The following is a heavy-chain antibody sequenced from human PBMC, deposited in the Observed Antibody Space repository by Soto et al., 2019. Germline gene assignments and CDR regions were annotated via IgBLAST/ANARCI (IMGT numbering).Heavy chain of an antibody. CDR1: GGSISSSSYY. V-gene: IGHV4-39*01. D-gene: IGHD4-17*01. CDR2: IYYSGST. J-gene: IGHJ6*02. CDR3: ARLSPVTTWDYYYGMDD. Sequence: SETLSLTCTVSGGSISSSSYYWGWIRQPPGKGLEWIGSIYYSGSTYYNPSLNSRVTISVDTSTNQFSLKLSSVTAADTAVYYCARLSPVTTWDYYYGMDDWGQGTTVTVSS.